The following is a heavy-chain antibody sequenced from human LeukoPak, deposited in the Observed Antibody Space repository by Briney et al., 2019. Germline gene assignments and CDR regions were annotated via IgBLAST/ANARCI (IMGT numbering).Heavy chain of an antibody. V-gene: IGHV3-21*01. Sequence: GGSLRLSCAASGFTFSSYSMNWVRQAPGKGLEWVSSISSSSSYIYYADSVKGRFTISRDNAKNSLYLQMNSLRAEDTAVYYCARGGDHPTYLFQYMDVWGKGTPVTVSS. D-gene: IGHD3-16*01. CDR1: GFTFSSYS. CDR3: ARGGDHPTYLFQYMDV. CDR2: ISSSSSYI. J-gene: IGHJ6*03.